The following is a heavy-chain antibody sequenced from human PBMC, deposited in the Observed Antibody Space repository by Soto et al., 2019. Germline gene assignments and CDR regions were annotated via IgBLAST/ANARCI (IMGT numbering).Heavy chain of an antibody. CDR3: ASQTVKILPRQGPYGLDV. CDR2: IYPDDSDT. Sequence: PGESLKISFEGSGYTFSTSWLGWVRQRPGKGLEWMGSIYPDDSDTRYSPSFQGQVTFSADKSIRTAYLQWRSLKASDTAMYYCASQTVKILPRQGPYGLDVRRHWLPVTVSS. CDR1: GYTFSTSW. V-gene: IGHV5-51*01. D-gene: IGHD2-15*01. J-gene: IGHJ6*02.